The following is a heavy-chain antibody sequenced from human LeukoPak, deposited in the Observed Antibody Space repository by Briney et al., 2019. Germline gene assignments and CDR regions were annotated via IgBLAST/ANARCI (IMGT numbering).Heavy chain of an antibody. CDR2: IYYSGST. D-gene: IGHD2-2*01. V-gene: IGHV4-30-4*08. CDR3: ARNYQLLSPWFDP. CDR1: GYSISSGYY. J-gene: IGHJ5*02. Sequence: KPSETLSLTCTVSGYSISSGYYWGWIRQPPGKGLEWIGYIYYSGSTYYNPSLKSRVTISVDTSKNQFSLKLSSVTAADTAVYYCARNYQLLSPWFDPWGQGTLVTVSS.